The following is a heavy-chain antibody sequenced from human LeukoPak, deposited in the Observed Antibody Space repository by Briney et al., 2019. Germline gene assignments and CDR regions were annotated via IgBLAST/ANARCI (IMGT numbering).Heavy chain of an antibody. Sequence: ASVKVSCKASGGTFSSYAISWVRQAPGQGLEWMGGIIPIFGTANYAQKFQGRVTITADESTSTAYTELSSLRSEDTAVYYCARERDYGDYGWFDPWGQGTLVTVSS. V-gene: IGHV1-69*13. CDR2: IIPIFGTA. CDR3: ARERDYGDYGWFDP. J-gene: IGHJ5*02. D-gene: IGHD4-17*01. CDR1: GGTFSSYA.